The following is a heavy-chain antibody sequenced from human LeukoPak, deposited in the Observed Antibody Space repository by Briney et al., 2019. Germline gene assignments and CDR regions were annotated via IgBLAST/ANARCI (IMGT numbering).Heavy chain of an antibody. CDR3: AKDMQTWPRFPDY. D-gene: IGHD5-12*01. Sequence: GGSLRLSCGASGFTFSNYAMSWVRQAPGKGLEWVSGINNNGSTRFSAASVKGRFTSSRDNPKNTLYLQMNGLRVEDTAVYYCAKDMQTWPRFPDYWGQGTLVTVSS. CDR2: INNNGSTR. CDR1: GFTFSNYA. V-gene: IGHV3-23*01. J-gene: IGHJ4*02.